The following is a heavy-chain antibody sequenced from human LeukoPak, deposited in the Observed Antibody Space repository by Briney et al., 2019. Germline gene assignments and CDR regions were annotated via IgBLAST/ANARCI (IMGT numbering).Heavy chain of an antibody. CDR1: GVFFSGYY. J-gene: IGHJ4*02. D-gene: IGHD3-16*02. V-gene: IGHV4-34*01. CDR2: INHSGST. Sequence: SETLSLTCAVYGVFFSGYYWSWIRQPPGKGLEWIGEINHSGSTNYNPSLKSRVTISVDTSKNQFSLKLSSVTAADTAVYYCARGNGRYDYVWGSYRPYYFDYWGQGTLVTVSS. CDR3: ARGNGRYDYVWGSYRPYYFDY.